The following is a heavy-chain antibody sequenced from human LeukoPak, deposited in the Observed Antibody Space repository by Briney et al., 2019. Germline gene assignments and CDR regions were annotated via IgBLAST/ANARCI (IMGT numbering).Heavy chain of an antibody. D-gene: IGHD5-18*01. CDR3: ARPRGVDTAMVNY. CDR1: GFTFSSYS. V-gene: IGHV3-21*01. J-gene: IGHJ4*02. Sequence: GGSLRLSCAASGFTFSSYSMNWVRQAPGKGLEWVSSISSSSSYIYYADSVKGRFTISRDNAKNSLYLQMNSLRAEDTAVYYWARPRGVDTAMVNYWGQGTLVTVSS. CDR2: ISSSSSYI.